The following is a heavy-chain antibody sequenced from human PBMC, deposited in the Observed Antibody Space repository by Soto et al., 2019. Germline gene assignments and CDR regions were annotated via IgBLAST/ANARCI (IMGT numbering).Heavy chain of an antibody. Sequence: EAQLLESGGGLIRPGESLRLSCAGSGLTFSTFGLTWVRQAQGKGLEWVSSISGDGTGTYYADSVKGRFTISRDNSKNIMYLQMNSLKVEETAIYLCAKDPNGDYVGAFDDWGQGTLVTVSS. V-gene: IGHV3-23*01. J-gene: IGHJ4*02. CDR1: GLTFSTFG. CDR3: AKDPNGDYVGAFDD. CDR2: ISGDGTGT. D-gene: IGHD2-21*02.